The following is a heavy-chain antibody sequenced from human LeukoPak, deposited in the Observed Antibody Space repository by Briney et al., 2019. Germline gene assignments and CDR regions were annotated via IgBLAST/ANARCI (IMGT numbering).Heavy chain of an antibody. J-gene: IGHJ3*02. CDR1: GFTFDDYA. D-gene: IGHD3-10*01. Sequence: PGGSLRLSCAASGFTFDDYAMHWVRQAPGKGLEWVSGISWNSGSIGYADSVKGRFTISGDNAKNSLYLQMNSLRAEDTALYYCAKDLRTGAFDIWGQGTMVTVSS. V-gene: IGHV3-9*01. CDR3: AKDLRTGAFDI. CDR2: ISWNSGSI.